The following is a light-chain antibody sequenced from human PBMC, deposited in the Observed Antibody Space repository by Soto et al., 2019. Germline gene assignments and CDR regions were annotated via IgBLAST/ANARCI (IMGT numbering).Light chain of an antibody. CDR1: QSISSW. Sequence: DIQMTQSPSTLSASVGDRVTITCRASQSISSWLAWYQQKPGKAPKLLIYKASSLESGVPSRFSGSGSGTEFTLTISSLQPDDFATYYCQQYDNLPPRLTFGGGTKVEIK. CDR3: QQYDNLPPRLT. V-gene: IGKV1-5*03. J-gene: IGKJ4*01. CDR2: KAS.